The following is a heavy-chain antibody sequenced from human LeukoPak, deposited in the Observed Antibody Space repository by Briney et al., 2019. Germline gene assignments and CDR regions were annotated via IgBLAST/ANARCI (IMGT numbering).Heavy chain of an antibody. CDR1: GFTFSSYA. V-gene: IGHV3-30-3*01. Sequence: GGSLRLSCAASGFTFSSYAMHWVHQAPGEGLEWVAVISYDGSNKYYADSVKGRFTISRDNSKNTLYLQMNSLRAEDTAVYYCARDRAVAGTNGWFDPWGQGTLVTVSS. CDR2: ISYDGSNK. D-gene: IGHD6-19*01. CDR3: ARDRAVAGTNGWFDP. J-gene: IGHJ5*02.